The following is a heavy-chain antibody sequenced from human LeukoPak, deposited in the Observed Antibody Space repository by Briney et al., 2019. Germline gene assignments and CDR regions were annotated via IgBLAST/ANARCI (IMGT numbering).Heavy chain of an antibody. CDR3: ARGGNFDWLLLGFY. D-gene: IGHD3-9*01. CDR1: GYTFTSYA. V-gene: IGHV7-4-1*02. J-gene: IGHJ4*02. Sequence: ASVKVSCKASGYTFTSYAMNWVRQAPGQGLEWMGWINTNTGNPTYAQGFTGRFVFSLDTSVSTAYLQISSLKAEDTAVYYCARGGNFDWLLLGFYWGQGTLVTVSS. CDR2: INTNTGNP.